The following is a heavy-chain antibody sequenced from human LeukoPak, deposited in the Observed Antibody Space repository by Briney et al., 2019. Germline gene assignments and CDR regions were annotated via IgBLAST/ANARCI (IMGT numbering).Heavy chain of an antibody. CDR2: IRSKASGGTP. V-gene: IGHV3-49*04. CDR1: GFTFGDXA. CDR3: TRDLY. J-gene: IGHJ4*02. Sequence: SXRLXCTASGFTFGDXAMNWVRQAAGXGLEWVGFIRSKASGGTPEYAASVKGRFTISRDDSKSIAYLQMNSLKTEDTAVYYCTRDLYWGQGTLVTVSS.